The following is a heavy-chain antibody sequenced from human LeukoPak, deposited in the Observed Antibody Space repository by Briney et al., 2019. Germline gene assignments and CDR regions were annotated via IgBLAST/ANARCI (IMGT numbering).Heavy chain of an antibody. Sequence: GGSLRLSCAASGFTFSSSGMSWVRQAPGKGLEWVSAISGGGGTTYYADSVKGRFTISRDNAKNSLYLQMNSLRAEDTAVYYCARVTFSGYCSGGSCYQDDAFDIWGQGTMVTVSS. CDR2: ISGGGGTT. D-gene: IGHD2-15*01. J-gene: IGHJ3*02. CDR1: GFTFSSSG. CDR3: ARVTFSGYCSGGSCYQDDAFDI. V-gene: IGHV3-23*01.